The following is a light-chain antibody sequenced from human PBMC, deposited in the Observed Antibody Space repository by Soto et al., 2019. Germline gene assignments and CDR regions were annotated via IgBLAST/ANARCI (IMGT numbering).Light chain of an antibody. CDR3: QQYHDWPIT. J-gene: IGKJ5*01. CDR2: GAS. Sequence: EIVLTQSPGTLSLSPGERATLSCRASQSVSSSYLAWYQQKPGQAPRLLIYGASTRAAGIPARFSGRASGTEFTFTISSLQSEDFAVYHCQQYHDWPITFGQGTRLEIK. V-gene: IGKV3-15*01. CDR1: QSVSSSY.